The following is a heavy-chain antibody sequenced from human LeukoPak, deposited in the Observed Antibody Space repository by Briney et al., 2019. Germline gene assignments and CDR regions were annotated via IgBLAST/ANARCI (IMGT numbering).Heavy chain of an antibody. CDR3: ARGAASNLNFDY. CDR2: TKSDGSST. J-gene: IGHJ4*02. Sequence: GGSLRLSCAAPGFTFRSYWMHWVRQAPGKGLVWVSRTKSDGSSTSYADSVKGRFTISSDSAKNTVYLQMNSLRAEDTAVYYCARGAASNLNFDYWGQGTLVTVSS. D-gene: IGHD6-25*01. CDR1: GFTFRSYW. V-gene: IGHV3-74*01.